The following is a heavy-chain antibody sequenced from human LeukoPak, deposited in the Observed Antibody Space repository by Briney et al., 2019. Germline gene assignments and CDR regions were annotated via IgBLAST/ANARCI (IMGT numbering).Heavy chain of an antibody. CDR1: GGSISSYY. V-gene: IGHV4-59*01. CDR2: IYYSGST. Sequence: KPSETLSLTCTVSGGSISSYYWSWIRQPPGKGLEWIGYIYYSGSTNYNPSLKSRVTISVDTSKNQFSLKLSSVTAADTAVYYCARSPYDILTGYWTDNKAPSLNFDYWGQGTLVTVSS. CDR3: ARSPYDILTGYWTDNKAPSLNFDY. J-gene: IGHJ4*02. D-gene: IGHD3-9*01.